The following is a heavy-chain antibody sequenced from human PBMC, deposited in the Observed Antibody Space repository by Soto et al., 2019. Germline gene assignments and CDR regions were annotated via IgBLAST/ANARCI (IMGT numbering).Heavy chain of an antibody. V-gene: IGHV1-2*02. CDR3: ARSLSTIGARPDY. Sequence: ASVKVSCKASGYTFTGYYIHWVRQAPGQGLEWMGWINPNSGDAKYAQKFQGRVTMTRDTSTAYMELSTLRSDDTAVYYCARSLSTIGARPDYWGQGTLVTVSS. CDR1: GYTFTGYY. J-gene: IGHJ4*02. CDR2: INPNSGDA. D-gene: IGHD6-6*01.